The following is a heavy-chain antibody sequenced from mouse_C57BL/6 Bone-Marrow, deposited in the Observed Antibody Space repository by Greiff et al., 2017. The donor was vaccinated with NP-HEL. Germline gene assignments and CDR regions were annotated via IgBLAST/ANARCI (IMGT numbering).Heavy chain of an antibody. D-gene: IGHD1-1*01. CDR3: ARDRDYGGGAMDY. J-gene: IGHJ4*01. CDR2: ISYDGSN. V-gene: IGHV3-6*01. Sequence: EVQLQQSGPGLVKPSQSLSLTCSVTGYSITSGYYWNWIRQFPGNKLEWMGYISYDGSNNYNPSLKNRISITRDTSKNQFFLKLNSVTTEDTATYYCARDRDYGGGAMDYWGQGTSVTVSS. CDR1: GYSITSGYY.